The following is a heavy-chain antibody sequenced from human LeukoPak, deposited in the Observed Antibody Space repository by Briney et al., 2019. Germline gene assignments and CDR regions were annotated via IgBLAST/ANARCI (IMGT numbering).Heavy chain of an antibody. CDR2: INHSGST. CDR3: ASWGYYDSSGYYYPSGHEYFQH. D-gene: IGHD3-22*01. CDR1: GFTFSSYW. Sequence: GSLRLSCTASGFTFSSYWMSWVRQPPGKGLEWIGEINHSGSTNYNPSLKSRVTISVDTSKNQFSLKLSSVTAADTAVYYCASWGYYDSSGYYYPSGHEYFQHWGQGTLVTVSS. V-gene: IGHV4-34*01. J-gene: IGHJ1*01.